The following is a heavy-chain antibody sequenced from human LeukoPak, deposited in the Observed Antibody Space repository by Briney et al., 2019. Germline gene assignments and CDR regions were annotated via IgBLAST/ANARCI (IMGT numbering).Heavy chain of an antibody. Sequence: SETLSLTCTVYGGSFSGYYWTWIRQPPGKVLEWIGEINHSGITNYNPSLKSRVTISVDTSKNHFSLKLSSVTAADTAVYYCTRLGFDSSGIGAYAFDIWGQGTVVTVSS. J-gene: IGHJ3*02. D-gene: IGHD3-22*01. CDR2: INHSGIT. CDR1: GGSFSGYY. CDR3: TRLGFDSSGIGAYAFDI. V-gene: IGHV4-34*01.